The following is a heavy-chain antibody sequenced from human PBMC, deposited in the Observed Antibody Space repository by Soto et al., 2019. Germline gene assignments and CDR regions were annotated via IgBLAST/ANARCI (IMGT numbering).Heavy chain of an antibody. CDR2: IYYSGST. CDR3: GSLAAVRYFDWLSPLFDY. CDR1: GGSISSSSYY. D-gene: IGHD3-9*01. J-gene: IGHJ4*02. Sequence: QLQLQESGPGLVKPSETLSLTCTVSGGSISSSSYYWGWIRQPPGKGLEWIGSIYYSGSTYYNPSLKSRVTISVDTSKNQFSLKLSSVTAADTAVYYCGSLAAVRYFDWLSPLFDYWGQGTLVTVSS. V-gene: IGHV4-39*01.